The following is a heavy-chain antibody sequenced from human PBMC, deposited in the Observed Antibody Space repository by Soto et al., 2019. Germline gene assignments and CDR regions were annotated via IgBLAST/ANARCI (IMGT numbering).Heavy chain of an antibody. Sequence: SETLSLTCAVSGGSISSSNWWSWVRQPPGKGLEWIGTIYYSGSTYYNPSLKSRVTISADTSKNQFSLKLTSVTAADTAVYYCARLYGGNLFDYWGQGTLVTVSS. D-gene: IGHD4-17*01. J-gene: IGHJ4*02. CDR1: GGSISSSNW. CDR3: ARLYGGNLFDY. CDR2: IYYSGST. V-gene: IGHV4-39*01.